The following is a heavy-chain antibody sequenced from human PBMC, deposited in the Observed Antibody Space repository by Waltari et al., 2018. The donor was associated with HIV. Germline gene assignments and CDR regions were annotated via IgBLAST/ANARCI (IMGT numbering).Heavy chain of an antibody. CDR2: LSYDGSDK. V-gene: IGHV3-33*05. J-gene: IGHJ6*02. CDR3: ARRGVLTYYYTMDV. D-gene: IGHD3-10*01. Sequence: QVQLVESGGGVVQPGRSLRLSCAASGFTFSNHGMHWLRQAPGKGLEWVAVLSYDGSDKYYADSGRGRFTISRDNSKNTLYLQMNNLRAEDTAVYFCARRGVLTYYYTMDVWGQGTTVTVSS. CDR1: GFTFSNHG.